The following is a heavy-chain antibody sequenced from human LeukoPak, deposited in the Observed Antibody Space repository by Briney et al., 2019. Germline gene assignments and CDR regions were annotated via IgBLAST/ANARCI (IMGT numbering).Heavy chain of an antibody. J-gene: IGHJ5*02. Sequence: GESLQISCKGSGYSFTSYWIGWVRQMPGKGLEWMGIICPGDADTRYSPSFQGQVTISADKSISTAYLQWSSLKASDTAMYYCARIRITMVRGVDNWFDPWGQGTLVTVSS. CDR3: ARIRITMVRGVDNWFDP. CDR1: GYSFTSYW. CDR2: ICPGDADT. D-gene: IGHD3-10*01. V-gene: IGHV5-51*01.